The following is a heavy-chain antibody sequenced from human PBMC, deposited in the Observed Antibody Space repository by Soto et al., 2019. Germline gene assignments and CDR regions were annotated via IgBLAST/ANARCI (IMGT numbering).Heavy chain of an antibody. CDR1: GFTFSSYA. Sequence: QVQLVESGGGVVQPGRSLRLSCAASGFTFSSYAMHWVRQAPGKGLEWVAVISYDGSNKYYSDSVKGRFTISRDKSKNTLYLQMNSLRAEDTAVYYCARDRGYSSSWVDYWGQGTLVTVSS. D-gene: IGHD6-13*01. CDR3: ARDRGYSSSWVDY. CDR2: ISYDGSNK. J-gene: IGHJ4*02. V-gene: IGHV3-30-3*01.